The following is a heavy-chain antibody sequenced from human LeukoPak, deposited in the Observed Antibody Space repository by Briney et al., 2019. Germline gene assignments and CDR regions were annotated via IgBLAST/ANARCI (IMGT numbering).Heavy chain of an antibody. CDR3: AREGVRRGPLHCSGGSCYVSPNWFDP. CDR1: GGSISSYY. Sequence: PSETLSLTCTVSGGSISSYYWSWIRQPPGKGLEWIGYIYYSGSTNYNPSLKSRVTISVDTSKNQFSLKLSSVTAADTAVYYCAREGVRRGPLHCSGGSCYVSPNWFDPWGQGTLVTVSS. J-gene: IGHJ5*02. D-gene: IGHD2-15*01. V-gene: IGHV4-59*01. CDR2: IYYSGST.